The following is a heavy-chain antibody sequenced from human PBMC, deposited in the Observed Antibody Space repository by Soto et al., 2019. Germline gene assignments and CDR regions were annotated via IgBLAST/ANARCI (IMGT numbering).Heavy chain of an antibody. CDR3: ASDGVGGRHCYYYFDY. V-gene: IGHV3-33*01. Sequence: QVQLVESGGGVVQPGRSLRLSCAASGFTFSSYGMHWVRQAPGKGLEWVAIIWYDGSNKYHADSVKGRFTISGDNSKNTLYLHLNSLRADDTAVYYCASDGVGGRHCYYYFDYWGQGPLVTVSS. CDR2: IWYDGSNK. CDR1: GFTFSSYG. J-gene: IGHJ4*02. D-gene: IGHD2-21*02.